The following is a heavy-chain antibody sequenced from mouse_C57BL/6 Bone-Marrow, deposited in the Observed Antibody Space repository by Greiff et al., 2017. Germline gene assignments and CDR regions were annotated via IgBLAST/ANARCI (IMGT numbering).Heavy chain of an antibody. V-gene: IGHV1-82*01. D-gene: IGHD1-1*01. J-gene: IGHJ2*01. Sequence: QVQLQQSGPELVKPGASVKISCKASGYAFSSSWMNWVKQRPGKGLEWIGRIYPGDGDTNYNGKFKGKATLTADKSSSTAYMQLSSLTSEDSAVYFCARGGLYYGSSPYFDYWGQGTTLTVSS. CDR3: ARGGLYYGSSPYFDY. CDR2: IYPGDGDT. CDR1: GYAFSSSW.